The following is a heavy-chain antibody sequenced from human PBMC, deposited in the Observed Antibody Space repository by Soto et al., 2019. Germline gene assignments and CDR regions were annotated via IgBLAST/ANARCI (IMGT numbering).Heavy chain of an antibody. J-gene: IGHJ4*02. CDR2: INGRSNYK. V-gene: IGHV3-21*02. CDR1: GFSFSTYN. CDR3: VREDGLVGSNSAFDQ. Sequence: EVELLESGGGLVKPGGSLRLSCAASGFSFSTYNMNWVRQAPGKGLEWVSSINGRSNYKYYTDSVKGRFTISRDNPKNSLYLQMGSLRAEDTAVYYCVREDGLVGSNSAFDQWGQGTLVIVSS. D-gene: IGHD3-16*01.